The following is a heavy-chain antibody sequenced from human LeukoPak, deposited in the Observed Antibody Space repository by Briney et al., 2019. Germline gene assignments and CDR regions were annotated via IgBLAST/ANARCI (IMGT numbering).Heavy chain of an antibody. V-gene: IGHV3-48*03. CDR1: GFAFTSYE. CDR3: ARDFGRWFIDD. D-gene: IGHD4-23*01. CDR2: IRSTSNTT. Sequence: GPSLRLSCPASGFAFTSYEMNWVRQPPGRGLEWVSYIRSTSNTTYYADSVKGRFTISRDNAKNSLYLQMHSLRAEDTAVYYCARDFGRWFIDDWGQGTVVTVSS. J-gene: IGHJ4*02.